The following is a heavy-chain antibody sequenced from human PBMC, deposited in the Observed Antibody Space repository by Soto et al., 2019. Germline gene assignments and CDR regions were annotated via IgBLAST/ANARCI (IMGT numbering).Heavy chain of an antibody. Sequence: GGSLRLSCAASGFTFSSYGMHWVRQAPGKGLEWVAVIWYDGSNKYYADSVKGRFTISRDNSKNTLYLQMNSLRAEDTAVYYCARDPVNGDSHYYYYGMDVWGQGTTVTVSS. CDR2: IWYDGSNK. CDR1: GFTFSSYG. J-gene: IGHJ6*02. V-gene: IGHV3-33*08. D-gene: IGHD4-17*01. CDR3: ARDPVNGDSHYYYYGMDV.